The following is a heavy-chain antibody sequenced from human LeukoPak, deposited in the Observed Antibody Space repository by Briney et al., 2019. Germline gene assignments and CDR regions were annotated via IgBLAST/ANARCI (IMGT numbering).Heavy chain of an antibody. D-gene: IGHD3-22*01. V-gene: IGHV3-23*01. J-gene: IGHJ5*02. CDR2: ISGSGGST. Sequence: GGSLTLPCAVCGFTFGSYAKSWVRQAPGKGLEWVSAISGSGGSTYYADSVRGRFTISRDNSKNTLYLQMNSLRAEDTAVYYCAKSPYYYDSSGQLGTKDDWFDPWGQGTLVTVSS. CDR3: AKSPYYYDSSGQLGTKDDWFDP. CDR1: GFTFGSYA.